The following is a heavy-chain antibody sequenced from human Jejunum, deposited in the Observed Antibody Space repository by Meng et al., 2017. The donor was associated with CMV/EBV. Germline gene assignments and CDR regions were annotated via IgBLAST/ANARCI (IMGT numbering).Heavy chain of an antibody. J-gene: IGHJ3*02. V-gene: IGHV1-18*01. D-gene: IGHD2-2*01. CDR3: ARARTPGPTEQMLREVYAIDM. CDR2: ISAYNGNT. CDR1: G. Sequence: GITGVRQAPGQGLEWMGWISAYNGNTNYAQKIQGRVTMTTDTSTSTAYMELRSLRSDDTAVYYCARARTPGPTEQMLREVYAIDMWGQGTRVTVSS.